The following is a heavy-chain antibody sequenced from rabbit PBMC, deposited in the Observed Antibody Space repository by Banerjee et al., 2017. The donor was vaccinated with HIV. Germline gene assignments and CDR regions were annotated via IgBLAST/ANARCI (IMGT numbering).Heavy chain of an antibody. D-gene: IGHD8-1*01. J-gene: IGHJ4*01. CDR1: GFSFSSSYY. V-gene: IGHV1S45*01. CDR3: ARDTGYAGWSYERYYFKL. Sequence: QEQLEESGGDLVQPEGSLTLTCTASGFSFSSSYYMCWVRQAPGKGLEWIGCIYTGSGSTYYASWAKGRFTISKTSSTTVTLQMTSLTAADTATYFCARDTGYAGWSYERYYFKLWGQGTLVTVS. CDR2: IYTGSGST.